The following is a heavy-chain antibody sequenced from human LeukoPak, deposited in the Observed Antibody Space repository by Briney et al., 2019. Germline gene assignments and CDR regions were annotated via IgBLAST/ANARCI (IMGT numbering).Heavy chain of an antibody. CDR3: AKGGVAMTVRGPPEN. CDR1: GYTFTSYY. J-gene: IGHJ4*02. V-gene: IGHV1-46*01. Sequence: ASVKVSCKASGYTFTSYYMHWVRQAPGQGLEWMGIINPSGGSTSYAQKFQGRVTVTRDMSTSTVYMELSSLRSEDTAVYYCAKGGVAMTVRGPPENWGQGTLVTVSS. CDR2: INPSGGST. D-gene: IGHD3-10*01.